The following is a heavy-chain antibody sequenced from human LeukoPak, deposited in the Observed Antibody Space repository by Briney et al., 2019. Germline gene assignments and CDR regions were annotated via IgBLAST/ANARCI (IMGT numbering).Heavy chain of an antibody. CDR1: GGSISSGDYY. Sequence: SETLSLTCTVSGGSISSGDYYWSWIRQPPGKGPEWIGYIYYSGSTYYNPSLKSRVTISVDTSKNQFSLKLSSVTAADTAVYYCARTDFWSGHYYFDYWGQGTLVTVSS. CDR3: ARTDFWSGHYYFDY. J-gene: IGHJ4*02. CDR2: IYYSGST. D-gene: IGHD3-3*01. V-gene: IGHV4-30-4*08.